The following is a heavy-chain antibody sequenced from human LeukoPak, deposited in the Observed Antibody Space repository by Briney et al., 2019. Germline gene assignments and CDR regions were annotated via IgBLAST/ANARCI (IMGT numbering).Heavy chain of an antibody. CDR1: GGSISSGSYY. CDR3: AGTGTVTYGLDY. Sequence: SETLSLTCTVSGGSISSGSYYWSWIRQPAGKGLEWIGRIYTSGSTNYNPSLKSRVTISVDTSKNQFSLRLSSVTAADTAVYYCAGTGTVTYGLDYWGQGTLVTVSS. CDR2: IYTSGST. J-gene: IGHJ4*02. D-gene: IGHD4-11*01. V-gene: IGHV4-61*02.